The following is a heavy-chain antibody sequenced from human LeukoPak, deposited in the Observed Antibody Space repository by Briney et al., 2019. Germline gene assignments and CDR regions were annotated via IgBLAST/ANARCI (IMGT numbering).Heavy chain of an antibody. CDR2: ISGSGGDT. CDR1: GFTFSTYA. CDR3: ANGYSSGGGFDY. J-gene: IGHJ4*02. D-gene: IGHD6-19*01. Sequence: PGGSLRLSCAASGFTFSTYAMSWVRQAPGKGLEWVSGISGSGGDTYYADAVKGRFTISRDNSKNTLYLQMNSLRADDTAVYYCANGYSSGGGFDYSGQGTLVTVSS. V-gene: IGHV3-23*01.